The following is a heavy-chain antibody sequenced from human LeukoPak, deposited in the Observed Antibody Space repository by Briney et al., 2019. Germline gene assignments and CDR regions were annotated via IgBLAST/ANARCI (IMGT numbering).Heavy chain of an antibody. J-gene: IGHJ4*02. D-gene: IGHD4-23*01. Sequence: PGGSLRLSCAASGFTFSDYYMSWIRQAPGKGLEWVAVISYDGSNKYYADSVKGRFTISRDYSKNTLYLQMNSLRAEDTAVYYCAKDLLNYAGDDFDYWGQGTLVTVSS. CDR3: AKDLLNYAGDDFDY. CDR1: GFTFSDYY. V-gene: IGHV3-30*18. CDR2: ISYDGSNK.